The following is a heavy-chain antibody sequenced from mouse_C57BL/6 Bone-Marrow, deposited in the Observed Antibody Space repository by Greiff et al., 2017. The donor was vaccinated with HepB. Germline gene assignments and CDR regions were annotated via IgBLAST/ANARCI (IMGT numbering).Heavy chain of an antibody. J-gene: IGHJ4*01. CDR2: INPGSGGT. Sequence: QVHVKQSGAELVRPGTSVKVSCKASGYAFTNYLIEWVKQRPGQGLEWIGVINPGSGGTNYNEKFKGKATLTADKSSSTAYMQLSSLTSEDSAVYFCAYRPLYYYAMDYWGQGTSVTVSS. CDR1: GYAFTNYL. D-gene: IGHD1-1*01. V-gene: IGHV1-54*01. CDR3: AYRPLYYYAMDY.